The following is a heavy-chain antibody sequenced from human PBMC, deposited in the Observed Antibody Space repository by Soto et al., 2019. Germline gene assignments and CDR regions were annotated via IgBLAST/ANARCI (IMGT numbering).Heavy chain of an antibody. CDR2: INHSGST. D-gene: IGHD5-12*01. J-gene: IGHJ4*02. V-gene: IGHV4-34*01. CDR1: GGSFSGYY. Sequence: TLSLTCAVYGGSFSGYYWSWIRQPPGKGLEWIGEINHSGSTNYNPSLKSRVTISVDTSKNQFSLKLSSVTAADTAVYYCARDGYTLFDYWGQGTLVTVSS. CDR3: ARDGYTLFDY.